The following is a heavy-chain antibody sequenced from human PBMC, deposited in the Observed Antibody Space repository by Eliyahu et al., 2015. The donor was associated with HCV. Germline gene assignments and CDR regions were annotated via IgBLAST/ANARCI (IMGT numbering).Heavy chain of an antibody. J-gene: IGHJ6*02. CDR1: GFTFSSYT. CDR2: VTGSGGDT. CDR3: AKRGTSYFYGMDV. D-gene: IGHD3-9*01. V-gene: IGHV3-23*01. Sequence: EGQLLESGGGLVQPGGSLRLSCAASGFTFSSYTMDWVRRAPGKGPEWVSSVTGSGGDTYYAGSVKGRFTIPRDNSKNTLYLQMNSLRADDTAVYYCAKRGTSYFYGMDVWGQGTTVTVSS.